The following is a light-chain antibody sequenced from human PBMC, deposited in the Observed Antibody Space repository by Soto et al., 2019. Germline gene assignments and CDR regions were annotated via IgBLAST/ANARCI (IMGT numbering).Light chain of an antibody. CDR3: QQRNYWPIT. J-gene: IGKJ5*01. CDR2: DTS. V-gene: IGKV3-11*01. CDR1: QSVSSY. Sequence: EIVLTPSPATLSLSPGERATLSCRASQSVSSYLAWYQQRLGRAPRLLIYDTSNRATGIPARFSGSGSGTDFALTISSLEPEDCAVYYFQQRNYWPITFGQGTRQEIK.